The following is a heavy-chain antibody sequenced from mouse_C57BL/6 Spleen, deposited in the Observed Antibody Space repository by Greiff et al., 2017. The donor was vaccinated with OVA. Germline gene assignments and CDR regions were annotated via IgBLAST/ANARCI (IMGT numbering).Heavy chain of an antibody. Sequence: DVQLVESGGDLVKPGGSLKLSCAASGFTFSSYGMSWVRQTPDKRLEWVATISSGGSYTYYPDSVKGRFTISRDNAKNTLYLQMSSLKSEDTAMYYCARQGYDYDGYFDYWGQGTTLTVSS. CDR3: ARQGYDYDGYFDY. CDR2: ISSGGSYT. V-gene: IGHV5-6*01. CDR1: GFTFSSYG. D-gene: IGHD2-4*01. J-gene: IGHJ2*01.